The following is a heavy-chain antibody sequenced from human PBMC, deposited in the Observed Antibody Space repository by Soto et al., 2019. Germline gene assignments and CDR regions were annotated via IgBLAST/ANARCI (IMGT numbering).Heavy chain of an antibody. D-gene: IGHD6-6*01. CDR1: GDSVSSNSAA. V-gene: IGHV6-1*01. Sequence: QTLSLTCAISGDSVSSNSAAWNWTRQSPSRGLEWPGRTYYRSKWYNDYAVSVKSRITINPDTSKNQFSLQLNSVTPEDTAVYYCARYIDSSSSLNNWFDPWGQGTLVTVSS. CDR3: ARYIDSSSSLNNWFDP. CDR2: TYYRSKWYN. J-gene: IGHJ5*02.